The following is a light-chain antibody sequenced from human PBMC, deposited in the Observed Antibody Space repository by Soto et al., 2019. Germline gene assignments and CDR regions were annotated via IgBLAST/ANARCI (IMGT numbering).Light chain of an antibody. CDR3: SSFTGSSYV. Sequence: QSALTQPASVSGSPGQSITISCTGTSSDVGNNNYVSWYQHNPGRAPKVMICDVTNRPSGVSNRFSGSKSGNTASLTISVLQAEDEADYYCSSFTGSSYVFGTVTKVTVL. J-gene: IGLJ1*01. V-gene: IGLV2-14*03. CDR1: SSDVGNNNY. CDR2: DVT.